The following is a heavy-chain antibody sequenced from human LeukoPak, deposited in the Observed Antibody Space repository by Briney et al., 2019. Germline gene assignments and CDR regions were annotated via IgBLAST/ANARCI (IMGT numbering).Heavy chain of an antibody. CDR1: GGSISSGGYY. CDR2: LYSSGSS. Sequence: NPSQTLSLTCTVSGGSISSGGYYWSWIRQPPGKGLEWIGYLYSSGSSYYNPSLKSRVTISVDSSKNQFSLKLSSVAAADTALYYCARNTMVRGVIITKYNWFDPWGQGTLVTVSS. CDR3: ARNTMVRGVIITKYNWFDP. J-gene: IGHJ5*02. D-gene: IGHD3-10*01. V-gene: IGHV4-31*03.